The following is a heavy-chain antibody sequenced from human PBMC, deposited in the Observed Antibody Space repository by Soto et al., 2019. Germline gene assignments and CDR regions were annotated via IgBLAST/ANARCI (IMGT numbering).Heavy chain of an antibody. CDR2: INHSGST. CDR3: ASIPPYRSGGSGSSVYYYGMDV. Sequence: QVQLQQWGAGLLKPSETLSLTCAVYGGSFSGYYWSWIRQPPGKGLEWIGEINHSGSTNYNPSLKSRVTITVDTSKNQFSLKLSSVTAADTAVYYCASIPPYRSGGSGSSVYYYGMDVWGQGTTVTVSS. J-gene: IGHJ6*02. V-gene: IGHV4-34*01. D-gene: IGHD3-10*01. CDR1: GGSFSGYY.